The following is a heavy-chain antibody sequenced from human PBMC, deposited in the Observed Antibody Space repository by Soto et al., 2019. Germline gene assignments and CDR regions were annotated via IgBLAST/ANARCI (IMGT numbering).Heavy chain of an antibody. V-gene: IGHV4-59*12. CDR3: ASDPRRLPY. CDR1: GPSITSTY. J-gene: IGHJ4*02. CDR2: IYYTGIT. Sequence: QVQLQESGPGLVRPSETLSLTCTVSGPSITSTYWSWIRQPPGRGLESIGYIYYTGITNYNPSLKSRVTISLDTSKNQLTLELTSVTAADTAMYFWASDPRRLPYWGQGILVAVSS. D-gene: IGHD1-1*01.